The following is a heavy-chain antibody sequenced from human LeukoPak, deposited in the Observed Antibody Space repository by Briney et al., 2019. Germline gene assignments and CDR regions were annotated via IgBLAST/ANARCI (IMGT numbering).Heavy chain of an antibody. CDR3: AKSVSGYDSYYFDY. V-gene: IGHV3-23*01. D-gene: IGHD5-12*01. CDR1: GFTFSSYS. J-gene: IGHJ4*02. CDR2: ISGSGGST. Sequence: GGSLRLSCAASGFTFSSYSMNWVRQAPGKGLEWVSAISGSGGSTYYADSVKGRFTISRDNSKNTLYLQMNSLRAEDTAVYYCAKSVSGYDSYYFDYWGQGTLVTVSS.